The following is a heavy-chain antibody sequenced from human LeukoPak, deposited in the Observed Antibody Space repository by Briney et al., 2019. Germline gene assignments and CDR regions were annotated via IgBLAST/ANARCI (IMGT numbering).Heavy chain of an antibody. Sequence: ASVKVSCKASGGTFSSYGITWVRQAPGQGIEWMGRVIPILDISNHVQMFQDRVTITADKSTSTAYMELSSLRSEDTAVYFCARTNYYDSSGSQGPGTFYYGLDVWGQGTTVTVSS. CDR3: ARTNYYDSSGSQGPGTFYYGLDV. CDR1: GGTFSSYG. J-gene: IGHJ6*02. V-gene: IGHV1-69*04. D-gene: IGHD3-22*01. CDR2: VIPILDIS.